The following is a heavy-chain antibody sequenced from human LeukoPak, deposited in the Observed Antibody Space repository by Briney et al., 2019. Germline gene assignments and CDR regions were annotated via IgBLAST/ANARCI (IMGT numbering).Heavy chain of an antibody. J-gene: IGHJ6*02. CDR2: INPNSGGT. D-gene: IGHD3-10*01. V-gene: IGHV1-2*04. CDR3: ARGLAHYYGSWSYIYYYGMDV. CDR1: GYTFTGYY. Sequence: ASVKVSCKASGYTFTGYYMHWVRQAPGQGLEWMGWINPNSGGTNYAQKFQGWVTMTRDTSISTAYMELSRLRSDDTAVYYCARGLAHYYGSWSYIYYYGMDVWGQGTTVTVSS.